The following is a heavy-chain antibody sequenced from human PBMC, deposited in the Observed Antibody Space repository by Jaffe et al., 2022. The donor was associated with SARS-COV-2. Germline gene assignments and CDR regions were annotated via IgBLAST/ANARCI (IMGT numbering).Heavy chain of an antibody. CDR2: IYTSGST. D-gene: IGHD2-15*01. J-gene: IGHJ6*02. Sequence: QVQLQESGPGLVKPSQTLSLTCTVSGGSISSGSYYWSWIRQPAGKGLEWIGRIYTSGSTNYNPSLKSRVTISVDTSKNQFSLKLSSVTAADTAVYYCARRGPCSGGSCYYYGMDVWGQGTTVTVSS. V-gene: IGHV4-61*02. CDR1: GGSISSGSYY. CDR3: ARRGPCSGGSCYYYGMDV.